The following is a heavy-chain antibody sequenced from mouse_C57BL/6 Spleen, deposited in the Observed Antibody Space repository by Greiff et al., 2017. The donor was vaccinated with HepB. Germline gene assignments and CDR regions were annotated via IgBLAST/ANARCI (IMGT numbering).Heavy chain of an antibody. D-gene: IGHD1-1*01. CDR1: GFSLTSYG. CDR2: IWSGGST. Sequence: VKLVESGPGLVQPSQSLSITCTVSGFSLTSYGVHWVRQPPGKGLEWLGVIWSGGSTDYNAAFISRLSISKDNSKSQVFFKMNSLQADDTAIYYCAKSGSSYEAWFAYWGQGTLVTVSA. CDR3: AKSGSSYEAWFAY. J-gene: IGHJ3*01. V-gene: IGHV2-4*01.